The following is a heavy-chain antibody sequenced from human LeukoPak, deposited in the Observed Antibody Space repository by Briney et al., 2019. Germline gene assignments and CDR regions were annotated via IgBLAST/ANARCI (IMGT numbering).Heavy chain of an antibody. CDR1: GFTVSSNY. CDR3: AKEPFRGYYDSSGYYDY. D-gene: IGHD3-22*01. V-gene: IGHV3-53*01. J-gene: IGHJ4*02. Sequence: PGGSLRLSCAASGFTVSSNYMSWVRQAPGKGLEWVSVIYSGGSTYYVDSVKGRFTISRDNSKNTLYLQMNSLRAEDTAVYFCAKEPFRGYYDSSGYYDYWGQGTLVTVSS. CDR2: IYSGGST.